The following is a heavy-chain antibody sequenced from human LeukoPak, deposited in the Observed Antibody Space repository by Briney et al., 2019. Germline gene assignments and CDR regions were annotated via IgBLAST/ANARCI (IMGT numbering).Heavy chain of an antibody. V-gene: IGHV3-7*01. CDR3: ARDLRQGYCGGDCYVDY. CDR1: GFTFSSYW. D-gene: IGHD2-21*02. Sequence: GGSLRLSCAASGFTFSSYWMSWVRQAPGKGLEWVANIKQDGSEKYYVDSVKGRFTISRDNAKNSLYLQMNSLRAEDTAVYYCARDLRQGYCGGDCYVDYWGQGTLVTVSS. J-gene: IGHJ4*02. CDR2: IKQDGSEK.